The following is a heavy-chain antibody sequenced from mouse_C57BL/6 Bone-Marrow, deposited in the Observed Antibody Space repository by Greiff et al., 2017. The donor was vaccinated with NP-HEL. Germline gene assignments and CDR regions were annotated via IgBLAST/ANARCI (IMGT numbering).Heavy chain of an antibody. CDR2: IFPGSGST. CDR3: ASLRAWFAY. D-gene: IGHD1-1*01. V-gene: IGHV1-56*01. CDR1: GYTFPSHW. Sequence: QVQLQQSGPELVRPGASVKISCKAPGYTFPSHWMQWVRQRPGQGLEWIGEIFPGSGSTYYNEKFKGKATLTVDTSSSTAYMQLSSLTSEDSAVYFCASLRAWFAYWGQGTLVTVSA. J-gene: IGHJ3*01.